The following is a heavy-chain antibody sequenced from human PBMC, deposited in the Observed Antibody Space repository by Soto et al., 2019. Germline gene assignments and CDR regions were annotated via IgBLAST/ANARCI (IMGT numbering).Heavy chain of an antibody. J-gene: IGHJ5*02. V-gene: IGHV4-4*02. Sequence: QVQLQESGPGLVKPSGTLSLTCAVSGGSISSSNWWSWVRQPPGKGLEWIGGIYHSGSTNYNPSLKSRVTISVDKSKNQFSLKLSSVTAADTAVYYCARGRRYCSGGSCNNWFDPWGQGTLVTVSS. CDR2: IYHSGST. CDR3: ARGRRYCSGGSCNNWFDP. CDR1: GGSISSSNW. D-gene: IGHD2-15*01.